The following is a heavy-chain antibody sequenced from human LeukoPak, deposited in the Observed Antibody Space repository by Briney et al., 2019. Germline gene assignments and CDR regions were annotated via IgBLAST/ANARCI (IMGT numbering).Heavy chain of an antibody. J-gene: IGHJ4*02. D-gene: IGHD3-10*01. CDR1: GGSISSGSYY. CDR2: TYYTGFT. V-gene: IGHV4-61*01. CDR3: ARHYSSGKACFDS. Sequence: PSETLSLICTVSGGSISSGSYYRSWIRQTPGKGLEWIGHTYYTGFTNYNPSLKSRVTISVDTSKNQFSLKLTSVSAADTAVYYCARHYSSGKACFDSWGQGALVTVSS.